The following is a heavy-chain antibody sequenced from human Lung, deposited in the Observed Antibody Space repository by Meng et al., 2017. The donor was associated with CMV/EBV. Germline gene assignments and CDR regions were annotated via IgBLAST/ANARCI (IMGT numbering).Heavy chain of an antibody. Sequence: GXXXLSXAASGLPFSSYGMSWVRQAPGKGLEWVSSIGATAGGTYYADSVKGRFTISRDNAKNTLYLQMNSLSAEDTAVYYCAKYSAVGERLYYFDYWGQAXLVTVSS. CDR2: IGATAGGT. CDR1: GLPFSSYG. V-gene: IGHV3-23*01. J-gene: IGHJ4*02. D-gene: IGHD2-21*01. CDR3: AKYSAVGERLYYFDY.